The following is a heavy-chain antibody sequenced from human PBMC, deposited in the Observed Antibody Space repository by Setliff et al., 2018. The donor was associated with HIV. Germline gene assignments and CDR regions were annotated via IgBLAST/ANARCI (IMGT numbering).Heavy chain of an antibody. CDR1: GFTFSNYA. D-gene: IGHD5-12*01. CDR2: ISNSARTI. Sequence: GESLKISCAASGFTFSNYAMSWVRQAPGKGLEWVAYISNSARTIYYADSVKGRFTISRDNGKDSLYLQMNSLRADDTALYYCAREGQATDSFDIWGQGTMVTVSS. J-gene: IGHJ3*02. CDR3: AREGQATDSFDI. V-gene: IGHV3-48*04.